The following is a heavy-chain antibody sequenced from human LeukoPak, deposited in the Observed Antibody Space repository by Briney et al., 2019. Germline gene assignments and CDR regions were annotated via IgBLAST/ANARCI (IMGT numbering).Heavy chain of an antibody. CDR2: ISAYNGDT. Sequence: ASVKVSCKASGXTFTSYGISWVRQAPGQGLEWMGWISAYNGDTNYAQKLQGRVTMTTDTSTSTAYMELRSLRSDDTAVYYCARDAKAVRVYYYYGMDVWGQGTTVTVSS. V-gene: IGHV1-18*01. J-gene: IGHJ6*02. D-gene: IGHD3-10*01. CDR1: GXTFTSYG. CDR3: ARDAKAVRVYYYYGMDV.